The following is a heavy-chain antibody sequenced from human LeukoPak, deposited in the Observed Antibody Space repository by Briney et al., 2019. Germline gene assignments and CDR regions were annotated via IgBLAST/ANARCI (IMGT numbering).Heavy chain of an antibody. CDR2: ISSSSSYI. CDR3: ARGRAPLTDAFDI. CDR1: GFTFSSYS. D-gene: IGHD1-26*01. Sequence: PGGSLRLSCAASGFTFSSYSMNWVRQAPGKGLEWVSSISSSSSYIYYADSVKGRFTISRDNAKNSLYLQMNSLRAEDTAVYYCARGRAPLTDAFDIWGQGTMVTVSS. V-gene: IGHV3-21*01. J-gene: IGHJ3*02.